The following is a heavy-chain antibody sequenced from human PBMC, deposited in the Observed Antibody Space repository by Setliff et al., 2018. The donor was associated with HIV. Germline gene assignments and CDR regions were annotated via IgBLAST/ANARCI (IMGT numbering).Heavy chain of an antibody. Sequence: ESGPTLVNPTQTLTLTCTFSGFSLTTSGVGVGWIRQPPGKALEWLAVIHWNDANHYSPSLKNRLSITKDTSKNQMVLTMTNMDPVDTATYYCVHRVVWGGLDVWGQGTTVTVSS. CDR3: VHRVVWGGLDV. CDR2: IHWNDAN. J-gene: IGHJ6*02. CDR1: GFSLTTSGVG. V-gene: IGHV2-5*01. D-gene: IGHD2-8*02.